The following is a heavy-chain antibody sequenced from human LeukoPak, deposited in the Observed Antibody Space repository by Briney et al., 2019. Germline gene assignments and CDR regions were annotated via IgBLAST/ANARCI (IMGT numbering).Heavy chain of an antibody. V-gene: IGHV1-46*01. CDR1: GYTFTSYY. J-gene: IGHJ3*02. CDR3: ARADGSGSYYNIAFDI. CDR2: INPSGGST. D-gene: IGHD3-10*01. Sequence: GASVKVSCKASGYTFTSYYMHWVRQAPGQGLGWMGIINPSGGSTSYAQRFQGRVTMTRDTSTSTVYMELSSLRSEDTAVYYCARADGSGSYYNIAFDIWGQGTMVTVSS.